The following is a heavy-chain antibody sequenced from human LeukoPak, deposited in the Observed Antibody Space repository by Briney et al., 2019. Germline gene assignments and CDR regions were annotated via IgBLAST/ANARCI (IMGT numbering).Heavy chain of an antibody. D-gene: IGHD5-18*01. CDR2: INAGNGNT. Sequence: ASVKGSCKASGYTFTSYAMHWVRQAPGQRLEWMGWINAGNGNTKYPQEFQGRVTITRDTSASAVYMELSSLRSDDMAVYYCATVSTSMVTLTFFDYWGQGTLVTVSS. CDR3: ATVSTSMVTLTFFDY. CDR1: GYTFTSYA. J-gene: IGHJ4*02. V-gene: IGHV1-3*03.